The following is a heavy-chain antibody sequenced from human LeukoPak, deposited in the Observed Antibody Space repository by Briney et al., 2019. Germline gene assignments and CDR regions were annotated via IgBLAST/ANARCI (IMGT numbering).Heavy chain of an antibody. CDR1: GFTFSSYS. J-gene: IGHJ4*02. V-gene: IGHV3-21*04. Sequence: GGSLRLSCAASGFTFSSYSMNWVRQAPGKGLEWVSSISSSSSYIYYADSVKGRFTISRDNAKNSLYLQMNSLRAEDTAVYYCARALISEYSYGYGYFDYWGQGTLVTVSS. D-gene: IGHD5-18*01. CDR3: ARALISEYSYGYGYFDY. CDR2: ISSSSSYI.